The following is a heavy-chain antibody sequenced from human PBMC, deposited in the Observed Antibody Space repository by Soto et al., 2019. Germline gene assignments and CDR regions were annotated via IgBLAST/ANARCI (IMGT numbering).Heavy chain of an antibody. CDR2: IWYDGSNK. CDR3: ARHNDILTGAFDY. J-gene: IGHJ4*02. CDR1: GFTFSSYG. Sequence: GGSLRLSCAASGFTFSSYGMHWVRQAPGKGLEWVAVIWYDGSNKYYADSVKGRFTISRDNSKNTLYLQMNSLRAEDTAVYYCARHNDILTGAFDYWGQGTLVTVSS. V-gene: IGHV3-33*01. D-gene: IGHD3-9*01.